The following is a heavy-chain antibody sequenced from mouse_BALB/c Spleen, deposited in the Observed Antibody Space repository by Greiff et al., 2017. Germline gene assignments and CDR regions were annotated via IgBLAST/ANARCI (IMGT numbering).Heavy chain of an antibody. D-gene: IGHD2-1*01. V-gene: IGHV6-6*02. Sequence: EVKLEESGGGLVQPGGSMKLSCVASGFTFSNYWMNWVRQSPEKGLEWVAEIRLKSNNYATHYAESVKGRFTISRDDSKSSVYLQMNNLRAEDTGIYYCTRKGGNYRYWYFDVWGAGTTVTVSS. CDR3: TRKGGNYRYWYFDV. CDR2: IRLKSNNYAT. J-gene: IGHJ1*01. CDR1: GFTFSNYW.